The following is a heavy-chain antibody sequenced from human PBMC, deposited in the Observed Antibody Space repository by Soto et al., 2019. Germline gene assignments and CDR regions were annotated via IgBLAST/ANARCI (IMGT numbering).Heavy chain of an antibody. CDR2: IYYSGST. Sequence: FETLSHTCPVSGGSISSYYWSWIRQPPGKGLEWIGYIYYSGSTNYNPSLKSRVTISVDTSKNQFSLKLSSVTAADTAVYYCDRDYYDSSGLDYWGQGTLVTVSS. V-gene: IGHV4-59*12. J-gene: IGHJ4*02. CDR3: DRDYYDSSGLDY. D-gene: IGHD3-22*01. CDR1: GGSISSYY.